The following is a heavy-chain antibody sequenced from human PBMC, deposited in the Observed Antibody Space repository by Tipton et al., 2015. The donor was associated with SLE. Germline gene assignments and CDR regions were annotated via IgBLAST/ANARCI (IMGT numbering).Heavy chain of an antibody. J-gene: IGHJ5*02. CDR3: ARNNTEGWLEP. V-gene: IGHV1-18*01. CDR2: INPSYGGT. D-gene: IGHD1-14*01. CDR1: GYSFNNHA. Sequence: QVQLVQSGVEVKKPGASVKVSCKTSGYSFNNHALTWVRQAPGRGLEWMGWINPSYGGTEYAQKFQGRVTMTTQISTATAYMEVWSLTPDDTAVYYCARNNTEGWLEPWGQGTLVTVSS.